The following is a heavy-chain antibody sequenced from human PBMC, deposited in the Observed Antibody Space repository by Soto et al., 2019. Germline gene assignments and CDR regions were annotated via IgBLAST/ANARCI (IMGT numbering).Heavy chain of an antibody. Sequence: GGSLRLSCAASGFTFSDYYMSWIRRAPGKGLEWVSYISSSGSTIYYADSVKGRFTISRDNAKNSLYLQMNSLRAEDTAVYYCARPSRVGDPGPFDYWGQGTLVTVSS. J-gene: IGHJ4*02. CDR3: ARPSRVGDPGPFDY. CDR2: ISSSGSTI. CDR1: GFTFSDYY. V-gene: IGHV3-11*01. D-gene: IGHD3-16*01.